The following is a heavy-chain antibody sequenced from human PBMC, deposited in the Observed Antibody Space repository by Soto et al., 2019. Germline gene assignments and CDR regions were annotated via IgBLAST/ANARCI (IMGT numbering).Heavy chain of an antibody. CDR3: ARKVRYDSSGSADAFDI. Sequence: SVKVSCKASGSTFTSYGISWVRQAPGQGLEWMGGIIPIFGTANYAQKFQGRVTITADKSTSTAYMELRSLRSDDTAVYYCARKVRYDSSGSADAFDIWGQGTMVTVSS. CDR2: IIPIFGTA. D-gene: IGHD3-22*01. CDR1: GSTFTSYG. V-gene: IGHV1-69*06. J-gene: IGHJ3*02.